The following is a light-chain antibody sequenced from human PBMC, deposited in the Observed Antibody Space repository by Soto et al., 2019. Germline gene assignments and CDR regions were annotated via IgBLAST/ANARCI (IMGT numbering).Light chain of an antibody. CDR1: QSVSSN. CDR3: QQRGDWPPIT. V-gene: IGKV3-15*01. J-gene: IGKJ5*01. CDR2: GAS. Sequence: EIVLTHSQVTLSVSPFEMPGLXGKVSQSVSSNLAWYQQRPGQAPRLLIYGASTRATGIPARFSGSGSGTEFTLTISSLQSEDFAVYYCQQRGDWPPITFGQGTRLET.